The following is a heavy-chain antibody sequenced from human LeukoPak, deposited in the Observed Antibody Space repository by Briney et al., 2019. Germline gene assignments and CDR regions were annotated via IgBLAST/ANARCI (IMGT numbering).Heavy chain of an antibody. CDR1: GFTFSHYE. Sequence: PGGSLRLSCIGSGFTFSHYEMNWLRQAPGKGLEWVSYISSSGGTIYYADSVKGRFTISRDNAKNSLYLQVNSLRAEDTAVYYCARADVGPFDPWGQGTLVTVSS. V-gene: IGHV3-48*03. CDR3: ARADVGPFDP. J-gene: IGHJ5*02. CDR2: ISSSGGTI. D-gene: IGHD3-10*02.